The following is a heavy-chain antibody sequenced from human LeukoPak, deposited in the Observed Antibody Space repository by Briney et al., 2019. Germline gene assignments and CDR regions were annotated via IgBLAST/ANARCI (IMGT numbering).Heavy chain of an antibody. D-gene: IGHD4-11*01. V-gene: IGHV4-34*01. CDR2: INHSGST. CDR3: AKSRRDYYYYYYYMDV. J-gene: IGHJ6*03. CDR1: GGSFSGYY. Sequence: SETLSLTCAVYGGSFSGYYWSWIRQPPGKGLEWIGEINHSGSTNCNPSLKSRVTISVDTSKNQFSLKLSSVTAADTAVYYCAKSRRDYYYYYYYMDVWGKGTTVTVSS.